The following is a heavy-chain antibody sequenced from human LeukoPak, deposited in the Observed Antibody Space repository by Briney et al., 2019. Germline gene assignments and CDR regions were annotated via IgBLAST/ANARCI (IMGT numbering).Heavy chain of an antibody. CDR1: GGTFSSYA. CDR3: ARESSSLHYFDY. V-gene: IGHV1-69*06. Sequence: SVKVSCKASGGTFSSYAISWVRQAPGQGLEWMGGIIPIFGTANYAQKFQGRVTITADKSTSTAYMELSSLRSEDTAVYYCARESSSLHYFDYWGQGTLVTVSS. D-gene: IGHD6-13*01. CDR2: IIPIFGTA. J-gene: IGHJ4*02.